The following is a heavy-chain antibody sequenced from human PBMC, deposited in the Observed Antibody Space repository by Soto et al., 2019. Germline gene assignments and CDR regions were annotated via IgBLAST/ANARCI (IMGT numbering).Heavy chain of an antibody. CDR2: IDPSDSQT. CDR3: ARQIYDSDNGPNFQYYFDS. Sequence: PGESLKISCKGSGYSFAGYWITWVRQKPGKGLEWMGRIDPSDSQTYYSPSFRGHVTISATKSITTVFLQWSSLRASDTAMYYCARQIYDSDNGPNFQYYFDSSGQGTPVTVSS. CDR1: GYSFAGYW. J-gene: IGHJ4*02. D-gene: IGHD3-22*01. V-gene: IGHV5-10-1*01.